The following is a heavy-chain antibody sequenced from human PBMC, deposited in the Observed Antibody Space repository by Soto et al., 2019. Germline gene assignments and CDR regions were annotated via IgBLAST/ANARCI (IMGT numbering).Heavy chain of an antibody. D-gene: IGHD2-21*02. Sequence: PGGSLRLSCAGSGFTFSNSTMNWVRQAPWKGLEWVACITSSGIFIYYADSMKGRFTISRDDAKKSLYLQMNSLRAEDTAVYYCGRFDGASDRTAFHYFSKFFYFDYWGRGTQVTVSS. J-gene: IGHJ4*02. CDR2: ITSSGIFI. CDR1: GFTFSNST. V-gene: IGHV3-21*01. CDR3: GRFDGASDRTAFHYFSKFFYFDY.